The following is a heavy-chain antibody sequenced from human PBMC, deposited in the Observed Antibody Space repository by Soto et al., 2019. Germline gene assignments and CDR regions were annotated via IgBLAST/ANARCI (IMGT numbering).Heavy chain of an antibody. Sequence: GGSLRLSCAASGFTFSDYYMSWIRQAPGKGLEWVSYISSSSSYTNYADSVKGRFTISRDNAKNSLYLQMNSLRAEDTAVYYCASEDVYNFTLPQHWGQGTLVTVSS. V-gene: IGHV3-11*06. D-gene: IGHD1-1*01. CDR1: GFTFSDYY. CDR2: ISSSSSYT. CDR3: ASEDVYNFTLPQH. J-gene: IGHJ1*01.